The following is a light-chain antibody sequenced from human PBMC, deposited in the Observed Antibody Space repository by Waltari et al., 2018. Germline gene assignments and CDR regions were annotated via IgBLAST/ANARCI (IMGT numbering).Light chain of an antibody. Sequence: DIQLTQSPSSLSASVGDRVTITCRASQGISSYLAWYQQRPGNAPKLLIYKASSLQSGVPSRFSVRGSGTEFTLTISSLQPEDFAVYYCQQRYSYPLTFGGGTKVEIK. CDR3: QQRYSYPLT. CDR2: KAS. J-gene: IGKJ4*01. V-gene: IGKV1-9*01. CDR1: QGISSY.